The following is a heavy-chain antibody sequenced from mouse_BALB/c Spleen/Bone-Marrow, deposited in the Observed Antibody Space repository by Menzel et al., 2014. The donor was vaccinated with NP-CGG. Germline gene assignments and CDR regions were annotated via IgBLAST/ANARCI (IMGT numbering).Heavy chain of an antibody. V-gene: IGHV1-69*01. D-gene: IGHD2-14*01. CDR1: GHTFTDYW. CDR3: ARSDYTFDPLPF. CDR2: IDTSDSYT. J-gene: IGHJ3*01. Sequence: VQLNQSGVELVMPGASVKMSCKASGHTFTDYWMHWVKQRPGQGLEWIGAIDTSDSYTSYNQKFKGKATLTVDESSSTAYMQLSSLTSEDTAVYYCARSDYTFDPLPFCGQGTLAAVSA.